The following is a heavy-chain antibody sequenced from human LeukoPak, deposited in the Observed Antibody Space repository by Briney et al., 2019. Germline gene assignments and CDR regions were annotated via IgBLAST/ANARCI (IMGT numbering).Heavy chain of an antibody. Sequence: SETLSLTCTVSGGSISSYYWSWIRQPPGKGLEWIGEINHSGSTNYNPSLKSRVTISVDTSKNQFSLKLSSVTAADTAVYYCASSSSSWYSLNAFDIWGQGTMVTVSS. CDR3: ASSSSSWYSLNAFDI. CDR1: GGSISSYY. J-gene: IGHJ3*02. D-gene: IGHD6-13*01. CDR2: INHSGST. V-gene: IGHV4-34*01.